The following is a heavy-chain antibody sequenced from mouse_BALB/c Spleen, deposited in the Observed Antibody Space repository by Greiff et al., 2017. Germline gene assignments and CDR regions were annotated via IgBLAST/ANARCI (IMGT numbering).Heavy chain of an antibody. CDR3: AQSPIYYDYPWFAY. CDR1: GYSITSGYS. CDR2: IHYSGST. V-gene: IGHV3-1*02. D-gene: IGHD2-4*01. J-gene: IGHJ3*01. Sequence: VQLKEAGPELVKPSQSLSLTCTVTGYSITSGYSWHWIRQLPGNKLEWMGYIHYSGSTNYNPSLKSRISITRDTSKNQFFLQLNSVTTEDTATYYCAQSPIYYDYPWFAYWGQGTLVTVSA.